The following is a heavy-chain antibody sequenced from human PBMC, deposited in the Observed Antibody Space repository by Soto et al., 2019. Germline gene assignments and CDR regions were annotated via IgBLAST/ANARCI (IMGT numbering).Heavy chain of an antibody. J-gene: IGHJ6*03. CDR2: FDPEDGET. V-gene: IGHV1-24*01. D-gene: IGHD6-19*01. Sequence: RASVKVSCKVSGYTLTELSMHWVRQAPGKGLEWMGGFDPEDGETIYAQKFQGRVTMTEDTSTDTAYMELSSLRSEDTAVYYCATGEGYSSGWYHRNYYYYMDVWGKGTTVTVSS. CDR3: ATGEGYSSGWYHRNYYYYMDV. CDR1: GYTLTELS.